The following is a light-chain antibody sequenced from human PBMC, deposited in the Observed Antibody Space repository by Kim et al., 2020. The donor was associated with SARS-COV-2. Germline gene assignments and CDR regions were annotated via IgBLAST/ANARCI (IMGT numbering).Light chain of an antibody. Sequence: VSPEQRANSPHSGEDLAKKYGRWFKQKPGQAPVLLYLKDHERPSGIPDRVAGASSGTTVTLTISGAQVEDEADYYCYCSADNNRVFGGGTQLTVL. CDR3: YCSADNNRV. V-gene: IGLV3-27*01. CDR2: KDH. CDR1: DLAKKY. J-gene: IGLJ3*02.